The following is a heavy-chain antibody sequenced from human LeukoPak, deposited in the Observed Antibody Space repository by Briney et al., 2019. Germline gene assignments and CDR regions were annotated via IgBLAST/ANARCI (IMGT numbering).Heavy chain of an antibody. Sequence: GGSLRLSCAASGFTFSSYAMSWVRQAPGKGLEWVSAISGSGGSTYYADSVKGRFTISRDNSKNTLYLQMNSLRAEDTAVYYCARDLPTDIGSGPHWGVGAFDIWGQGTMVTVSS. CDR1: GFTFSSYA. D-gene: IGHD3-3*01. J-gene: IGHJ3*02. CDR2: ISGSGGST. CDR3: ARDLPTDIGSGPHWGVGAFDI. V-gene: IGHV3-23*01.